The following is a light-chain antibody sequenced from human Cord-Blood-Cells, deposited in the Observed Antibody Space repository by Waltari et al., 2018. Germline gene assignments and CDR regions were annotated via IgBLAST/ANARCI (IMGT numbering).Light chain of an antibody. Sequence: EIVMTQSPATLSVSPGDRAPLSCRASRSVSSNLAWYQQNPGQPPRLLIYGASTRATGIPARFSGSGSGAEFTLTISSLQSEDVAVYYCQQYNNWPRTFGQGTKVEIK. J-gene: IGKJ1*01. CDR1: RSVSSN. CDR2: GAS. V-gene: IGKV3-15*01. CDR3: QQYNNWPRT.